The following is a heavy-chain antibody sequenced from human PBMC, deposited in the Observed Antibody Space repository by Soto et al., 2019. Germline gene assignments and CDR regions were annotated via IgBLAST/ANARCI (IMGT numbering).Heavy chain of an antibody. J-gene: IGHJ4*02. CDR1: GFPFSDAG. D-gene: IGHD1-26*01. CDR2: IKSKSDVGTT. CDR3: TTDKVGATFYLVAFNADY. Sequence: GVLRLSFAASGFPFSDAGMRWVRQPPGRGLESVGRIKSKSDVGTTDYAAPVKGRFTISRDDSKNTLYLQMNSLKTEDTAVYYCTTDKVGATFYLVAFNADYWGQGTLVTVPS. V-gene: IGHV3-15*01.